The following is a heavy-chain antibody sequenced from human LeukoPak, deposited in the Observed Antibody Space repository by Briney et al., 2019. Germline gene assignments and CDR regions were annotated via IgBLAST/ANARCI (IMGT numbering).Heavy chain of an antibody. Sequence: ASVKVSCKASGYTFTGYYMHWVRQAPGQGLEWMGWINPNSGNTGYAQKFQGRVTMTRNTSISTAYMELSSLRSEDTAVYYCARSSPLYDFWSGYFLGAFDIWGQGTMVTVSS. CDR1: GYTFTGYY. V-gene: IGHV1-8*02. CDR2: INPNSGNT. CDR3: ARSSPLYDFWSGYFLGAFDI. D-gene: IGHD3-3*01. J-gene: IGHJ3*02.